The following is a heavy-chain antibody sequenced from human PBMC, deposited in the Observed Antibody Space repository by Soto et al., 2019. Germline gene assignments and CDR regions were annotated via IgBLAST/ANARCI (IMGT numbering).Heavy chain of an antibody. V-gene: IGHV4-39*01. CDR1: GGSISSSSYY. CDR3: ARGLLGYNTVTTDY. D-gene: IGHD4-17*01. Sequence: PSETLSLTCTVSGGSISSSSYYWGWIRQPPGKGLEWIGSIYYSGSTYYNPSLKSRVTISVDTSKNQFSLKLSSVTAADTAVYYCARGLLGYNTVTTDYWGQGTLVTVSS. J-gene: IGHJ4*02. CDR2: IYYSGST.